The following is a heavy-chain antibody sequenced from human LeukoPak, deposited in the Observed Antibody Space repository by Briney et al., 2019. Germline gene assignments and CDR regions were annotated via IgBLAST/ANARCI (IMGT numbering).Heavy chain of an antibody. CDR2: IYYSGST. J-gene: IGHJ4*02. CDR3: AGYDFWSGPTHPRFDY. Sequence: SETLSLTCTVSGGSISSSSYYWGWIRQPPGKGLEWIGSIYYSGSTYYNPSLKSRVTISVDTPKNQFSLKLSSVTAADTAVYYCAGYDFWSGPTHPRFDYWGQGTLVTVSS. D-gene: IGHD3-3*01. CDR1: GGSISSSSYY. V-gene: IGHV4-39*01.